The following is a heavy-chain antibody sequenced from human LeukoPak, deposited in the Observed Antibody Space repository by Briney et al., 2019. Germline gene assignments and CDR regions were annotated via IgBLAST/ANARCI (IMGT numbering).Heavy chain of an antibody. V-gene: IGHV1-69*13. J-gene: IGHJ6*02. D-gene: IGHD3-16*01. Sequence: SVKVSCKVSGYTLTELSMHWVRQAPGQGLEWMGGIIPIFGTANYAQKFQGRVTITADESTSTAYMELSSLRSEDTAVYYCASRGGHPYYYYGMDVWGQGTTVTVSS. CDR1: GYTLTELS. CDR3: ASRGGHPYYYYGMDV. CDR2: IIPIFGTA.